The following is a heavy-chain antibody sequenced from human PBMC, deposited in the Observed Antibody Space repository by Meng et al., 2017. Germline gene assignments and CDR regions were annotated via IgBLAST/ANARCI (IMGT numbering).Heavy chain of an antibody. J-gene: IGHJ4*02. CDR1: GFTFSSYS. V-gene: IGHV3-21*01. CDR2: ISSSSSYI. Sequence: GGSLRLSCAASGFTFSSYSMNWVRQAPGKGLEWVSSISSSSSYIYSADSVKGRFTISRDNAKNSLYLQMNSLRAEDTAVYYCARAMGSGIYGIDYWGQGTLVTVPS. D-gene: IGHD3-10*01. CDR3: ARAMGSGIYGIDY.